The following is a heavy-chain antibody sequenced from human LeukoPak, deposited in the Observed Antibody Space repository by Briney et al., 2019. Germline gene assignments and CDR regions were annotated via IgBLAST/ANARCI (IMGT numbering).Heavy chain of an antibody. CDR3: ARVRKRHSSSWYVDYYYGMDV. CDR1: GGSISSSSYY. V-gene: IGHV4-39*07. J-gene: IGHJ6*02. D-gene: IGHD6-13*01. CDR2: IYYSGST. Sequence: SETLSLTCTVSGGSISSSSYYWGWIRQPPGKGLEWIGSIYYSGSTYYNPSLKSRVTISVDTSKNQFSLKLSSVTAADTAVYYCARVRKRHSSSWYVDYYYGMDVWGQGTTVTVSS.